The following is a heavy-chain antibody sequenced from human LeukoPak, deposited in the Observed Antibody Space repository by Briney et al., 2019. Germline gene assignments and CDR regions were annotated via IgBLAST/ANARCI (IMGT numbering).Heavy chain of an antibody. CDR2: ISHTGGSP. CDR1: GFTFSSYA. Sequence: PGGSLRLSCAASGFTFSSYAMSWVRQVPGKGLEWVSSISHTGGSPYYADSVKGRFTVSRDNSKNTLYLQMNSLTVEDTAIYYCAKNADRGAYCRGGSCYPYYYYYMDVWGTGTTVTISS. J-gene: IGHJ6*03. CDR3: AKNADRGAYCRGGSCYPYYYYYMDV. D-gene: IGHD2-15*01. V-gene: IGHV3-23*01.